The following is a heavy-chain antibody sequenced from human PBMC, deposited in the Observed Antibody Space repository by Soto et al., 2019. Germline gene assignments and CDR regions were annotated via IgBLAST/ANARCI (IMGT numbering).Heavy chain of an antibody. CDR2: IYPGDYDT. J-gene: IGHJ4*01. CDR1: GYDFSTYW. Sequence: GESLKISCKGSGYDFSTYWIAWVRQMSGKGLEYVGIIYPGDYDTRYSPSFKGLVTISVDRSIKTAYLQWGSLKSSDTAMYYCMRGLTSTSHPKYFDRWGPETLVTVSS. CDR3: MRGLTSTSHPKYFDR. V-gene: IGHV5-51*01.